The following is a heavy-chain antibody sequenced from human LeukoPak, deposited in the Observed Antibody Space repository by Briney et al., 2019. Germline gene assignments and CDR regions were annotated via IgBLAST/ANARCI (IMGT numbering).Heavy chain of an antibody. D-gene: IGHD2/OR15-2a*01. CDR2: ITSSGRYI. V-gene: IGHV3-21*01. CDR1: GFTFSSYS. Sequence: GGSLRLSCAASGFTFSSYSMNWVRQARGKGLEWVSSITSSGRYIYYADSVKGRFTISRDNANSALYLQMNSLTVEDTAIYYCTRKGSQWDFLVDFWGQGTLVTVSS. CDR3: TRKGSQWDFLVDF. J-gene: IGHJ4*02.